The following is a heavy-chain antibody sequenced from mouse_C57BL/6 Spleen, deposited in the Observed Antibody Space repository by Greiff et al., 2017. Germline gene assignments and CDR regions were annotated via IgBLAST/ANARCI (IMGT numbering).Heavy chain of an antibody. Sequence: DVKLQESGPELVKPGASVKIPCKASGYTFTDYNMDWVKQSHGKSLEWIGDINPNNGGTIYNQKFKGKATLTVDKSSSTAYMELRSLTSEDTAVYYCARTGRAMDYWGQGTSVTVSS. D-gene: IGHD4-1*01. CDR1: GYTFTDYN. CDR2: INPNNGGT. CDR3: ARTGRAMDY. J-gene: IGHJ4*01. V-gene: IGHV1-18*01.